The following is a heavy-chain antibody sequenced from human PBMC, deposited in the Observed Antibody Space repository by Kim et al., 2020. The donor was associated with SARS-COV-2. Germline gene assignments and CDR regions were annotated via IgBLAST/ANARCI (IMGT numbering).Heavy chain of an antibody. Sequence: DCVKCRFTISRDNSKTRLYLQMNSLRAEETAVYYCAKVVTDYGDYGWFDPWGQGTLVTVSS. J-gene: IGHJ5*02. V-gene: IGHV3-23*01. CDR3: AKVVTDYGDYGWFDP. D-gene: IGHD4-17*01.